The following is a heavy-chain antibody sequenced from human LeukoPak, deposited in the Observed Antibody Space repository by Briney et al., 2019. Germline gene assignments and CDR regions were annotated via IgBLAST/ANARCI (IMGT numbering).Heavy chain of an antibody. CDR2: ISSSGDTI. CDR3: ARIRMSMLRGDFDY. D-gene: IGHD3-10*01. Sequence: GGSLRLSCAASGFTFSSYEMNWGRQAPGKGLEWVSYISSSGDTIYYADSVKGRFTISRENAKNSLYLQMNSLRAEATAVYYCARIRMSMLRGDFDYWGQGTLVTVSS. J-gene: IGHJ4*02. CDR1: GFTFSSYE. V-gene: IGHV3-48*03.